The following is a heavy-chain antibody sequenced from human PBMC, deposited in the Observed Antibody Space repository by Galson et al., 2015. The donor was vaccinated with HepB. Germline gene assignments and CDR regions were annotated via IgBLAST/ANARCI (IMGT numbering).Heavy chain of an antibody. CDR3: AVRRCSGGSCYSRHGLDP. CDR1: GDTFIAYG. Sequence: QSGAEVKKPGESLKISCKASGDTFIAYGFNWVRQSPGQGLEWMGEVIPVFGTSTYAQRFQGRLSISADKSTTTASMELSGLESEDTAIYYCAVRRCSGGSCYSRHGLDPWGQGTLVTISS. V-gene: IGHV1-69*06. CDR2: VIPVFGTS. D-gene: IGHD2-15*01. J-gene: IGHJ5*02.